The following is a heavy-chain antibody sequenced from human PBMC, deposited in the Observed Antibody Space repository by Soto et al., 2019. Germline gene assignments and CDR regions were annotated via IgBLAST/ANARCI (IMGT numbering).Heavy chain of an antibody. J-gene: IGHJ4*02. CDR1: GFTFSSYW. CDR3: ARGAMGNYYNDY. CDR2: IKGDGIST. V-gene: IGHV3-74*01. Sequence: EVQLVESGGGLVQSGGSLRLSCAASGFTFSSYWIHWVRQAPGKGLVWVSRIKGDGISTNYADSVKGRFTISRDNAKDTVFLHMNGLSADDTAVYYCARGAMGNYYNDYWGQGTLVTVSS. D-gene: IGHD3-10*01.